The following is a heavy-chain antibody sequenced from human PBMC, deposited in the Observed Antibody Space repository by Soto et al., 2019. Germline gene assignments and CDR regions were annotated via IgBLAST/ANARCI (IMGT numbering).Heavy chain of an antibody. J-gene: IGHJ5*02. CDR3: AREVGAIDNWFDP. CDR2: IIPIFGTA. V-gene: IGHV1-69*06. Sequence: ASVKVSCKASGGTFSSYAIGWVRQAPGQGLEWMGGIIPIFGTANYAQKFQGRVTITADKSTSTAYMELSSLRSEDTAVYYCAREVGAIDNWFDPWGQGTLVTVSS. D-gene: IGHD1-26*01. CDR1: GGTFSSYA.